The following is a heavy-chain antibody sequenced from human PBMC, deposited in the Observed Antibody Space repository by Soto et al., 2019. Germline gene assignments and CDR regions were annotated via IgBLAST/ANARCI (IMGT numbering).Heavy chain of an antibody. CDR2: ISSSGTGI. J-gene: IGHJ3*02. CDR3: ARAYSDAFDI. V-gene: IGHV3-11*01. CDR1: GFTFSDYY. Sequence: GGALRLSCAASGFTFSDYYMTWIRQAPGKGLEWVSYISSSGTGIYYPDSMKGRFTISRDNAKKSLYLQMSSLRAEDTAVYYCARAYSDAFDIWGQGTMVTVSS. D-gene: IGHD2-15*01.